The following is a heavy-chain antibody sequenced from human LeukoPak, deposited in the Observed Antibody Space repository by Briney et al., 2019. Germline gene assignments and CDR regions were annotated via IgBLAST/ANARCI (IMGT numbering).Heavy chain of an antibody. Sequence: GGPLRLSCAASGFTFSTYGMSWVRRAPGKGLEWVSSIDSSSGYIYYVDSVKGRFTTSRDNAKNSLYLQMKSLRPEDTAVYYFARESTQRGYSGYPTWFDPWGQGTLVTVSS. J-gene: IGHJ5*02. D-gene: IGHD5-12*01. CDR2: IDSSSGYI. V-gene: IGHV3-21*01. CDR3: ARESTQRGYSGYPTWFDP. CDR1: GFTFSTYG.